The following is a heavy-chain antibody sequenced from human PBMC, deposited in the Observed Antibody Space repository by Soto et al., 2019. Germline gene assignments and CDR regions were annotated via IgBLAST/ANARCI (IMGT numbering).Heavy chain of an antibody. CDR1: GYTFTGYY. CDR2: INPNSGGT. D-gene: IGHD2-2*01. V-gene: IGHV1-2*04. CDR3: ARDKTRGVPAAIFRRGQYGMDV. Sequence: GASVKVSCKASGYTFTGYYMHWVRQAPGQGPEWMGWINPNSGGTNYAQKFQGWVTMTRDTSISTAYMELSRLRSDDTAVYYCARDKTRGVPAAIFRRGQYGMDVWGQGTTVTVSS. J-gene: IGHJ6*02.